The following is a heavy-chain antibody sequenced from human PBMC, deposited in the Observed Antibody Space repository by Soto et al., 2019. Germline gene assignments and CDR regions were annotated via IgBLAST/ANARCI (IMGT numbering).Heavy chain of an antibody. CDR2: MSSDGSKK. CDR1: GFTFSSYT. D-gene: IGHD1-26*01. V-gene: IGHV3-30-3*01. J-gene: IGHJ3*02. Sequence: QVQLVESGGGVVQPGRSLRLSCAASGFTFSSYTMHWVRQAPGKGLEWVAVMSSDGSKKYYADSVKGRFTISRDNSKNSLYLQMNSPRAEDTAVYYCARGGLVGDTPAFDIWGQGTMVTVSS. CDR3: ARGGLVGDTPAFDI.